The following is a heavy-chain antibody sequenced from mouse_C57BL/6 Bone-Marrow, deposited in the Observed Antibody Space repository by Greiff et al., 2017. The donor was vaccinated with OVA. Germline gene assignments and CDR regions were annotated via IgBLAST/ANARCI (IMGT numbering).Heavy chain of an antibody. D-gene: IGHD4-1*01. CDR3: ARGDWDYFDY. Sequence: SGPELVKPGASVKISCTASGYTFTDYYINWVKQRPGQGLEWIGGIYTGSGNTKYNEKFKVKATLTVDTSSSTAYMQLSSLTSEDSAVYFCARGDWDYFDYWGQGTTLTVSS. V-gene: IGHV1-84*01. CDR2: IYTGSGNT. CDR1: GYTFTDYY. J-gene: IGHJ2*01.